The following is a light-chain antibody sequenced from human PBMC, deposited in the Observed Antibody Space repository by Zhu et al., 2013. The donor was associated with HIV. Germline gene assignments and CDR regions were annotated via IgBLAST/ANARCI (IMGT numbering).Light chain of an antibody. Sequence: EIVMTQSPATLSVSPGERVTLSCWASQTVYSNLAWYQHKPGQAPRLLIYDASTRATGIPTRFSASGSGTEFTLTVSSLQSEDFAVYFCQQYNNWPPITFGQGTRLEIK. V-gene: IGKV3-15*01. CDR1: QTVYSN. CDR3: QQYNNWPPIT. CDR2: DAS. J-gene: IGKJ5*01.